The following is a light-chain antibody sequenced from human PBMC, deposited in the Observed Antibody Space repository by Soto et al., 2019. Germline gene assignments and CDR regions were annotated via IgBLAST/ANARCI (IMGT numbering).Light chain of an antibody. CDR2: WAY. V-gene: IGKV4-1*01. CDR3: QQYESTPPT. CDR1: QSVLYSSNNKNY. Sequence: DIVMTQSPDSLAVSLGERATINCKSSQSVLYSSNNKNYLAWYQQRPGQPPKLLIYWAYTRESGVPDRFSGSGSGRDCTLTIASPQAEDVAFYYCQQYESTPPTFGQGTNLEIK. J-gene: IGKJ2*01.